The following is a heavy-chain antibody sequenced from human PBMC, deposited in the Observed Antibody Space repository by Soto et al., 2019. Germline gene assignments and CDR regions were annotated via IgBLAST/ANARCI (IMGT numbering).Heavy chain of an antibody. CDR2: ISAYNGNT. J-gene: IGHJ6*02. Sequence: ASVKVFCKASGYTFTSYGISWVRQAPGQGLEWMGWISAYNGNTNYAQKLQGRVTMTTDTSTSTAYMELRSLRSDDTAVYYCARDRPTVTNLLLYYYGMDVWGQGTTVTVSS. V-gene: IGHV1-18*01. CDR1: GYTFTSYG. CDR3: ARDRPTVTNLLLYYYGMDV. D-gene: IGHD4-17*01.